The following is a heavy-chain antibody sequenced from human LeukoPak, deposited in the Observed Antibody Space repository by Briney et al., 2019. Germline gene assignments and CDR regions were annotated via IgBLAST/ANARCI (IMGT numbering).Heavy chain of an antibody. Sequence: SETLSLTCAVYGGSFSGYYWSWIRQPPGKGLEWIGEINHSGSTNYKPSLKSRVTISVDTSKTQSSLKLSSVTAADTAVYYCARGSRIVGATRTFNNWFDPWGQGTLVTVSS. D-gene: IGHD1-26*01. V-gene: IGHV4-34*01. CDR3: ARGSRIVGATRTFNNWFDP. CDR2: INHSGST. J-gene: IGHJ5*02. CDR1: GGSFSGYY.